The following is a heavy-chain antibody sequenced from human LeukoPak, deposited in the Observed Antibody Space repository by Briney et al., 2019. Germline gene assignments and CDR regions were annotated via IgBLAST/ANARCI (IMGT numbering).Heavy chain of an antibody. J-gene: IGHJ4*02. CDR3: AKAVAVVPASFDY. CDR2: ISWNSGSI. CDR1: GFTFDDYA. D-gene: IGHD2-2*01. Sequence: GGSLRLSCAASGFTFDDYAMHWVRQAPGKGLELVSGISWNSGSIGYADSVKGRFTISRDNAKNSLYLQMNSLRTEDTALYYCAKAVAVVPASFDYWGQGTLVTVSS. V-gene: IGHV3-9*01.